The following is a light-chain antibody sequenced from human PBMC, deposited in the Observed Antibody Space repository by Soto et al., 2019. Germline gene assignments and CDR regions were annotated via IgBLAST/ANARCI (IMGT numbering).Light chain of an antibody. J-gene: IGLJ2*01. CDR2: LNSDGSH. Sequence: QPVLTQSPSASASLGASVKLTCTLSSGHSSYAIAWHQQQPEKGPRYLMKLNSDGSHSKGDGIPDRFSGSSSGAERYLTISSLQSEDEADYYCSSYTSSSTLVVFGGGTQLTVL. CDR3: SSYTSSSTLVV. V-gene: IGLV4-69*01. CDR1: SGHSSYA.